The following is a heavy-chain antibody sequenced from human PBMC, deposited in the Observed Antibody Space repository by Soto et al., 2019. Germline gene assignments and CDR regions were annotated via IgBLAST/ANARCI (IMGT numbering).Heavy chain of an antibody. CDR2: IYYSGST. D-gene: IGHD2-21*02. J-gene: IGHJ3*02. CDR3: ARGGACGGDCYSEDAFDI. Sequence: PSETLSLTCTVSGGSISSGDYYWGWIRQPPGKELEWIGYIYYSGSTYYNPSLKRRVTISVDTSKNQFSLKLSSVTAADTAVYYCARGGACGGDCYSEDAFDIWGQGTMVTVSS. V-gene: IGHV4-30-4*01. CDR1: GGSISSGDYY.